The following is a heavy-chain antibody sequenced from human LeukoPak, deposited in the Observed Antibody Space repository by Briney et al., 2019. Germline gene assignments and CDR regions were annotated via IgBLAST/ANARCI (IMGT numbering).Heavy chain of an antibody. D-gene: IGHD6-19*01. CDR2: ISSSSYI. CDR1: GFTFSSYS. J-gene: IGHJ4*02. CDR3: ARDSYISGWYDGGDY. V-gene: IGHV3-21*01. Sequence: PGGSLRLSCAASGFTFSSYSMNWVRQAPGKGLEWVSSISSSSYIYYADSVKGRFTISRDNAKNSLYLQMNSLRAEDTAVYYCARDSYISGWYDGGDYWGQGTLVTVSS.